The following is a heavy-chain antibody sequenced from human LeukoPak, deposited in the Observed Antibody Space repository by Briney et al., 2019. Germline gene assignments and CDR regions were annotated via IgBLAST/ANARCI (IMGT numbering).Heavy chain of an antibody. J-gene: IGHJ6*03. V-gene: IGHV1-8*01. CDR1: GYTFTSYD. Sequence: ASVKVSCKASGYTFTSYDINWVRQATGQGLEWMGWMNPNSGNTGYAQKFQGRVTMTRNTSISTAYMELSSLRSEDTAVYYCARGTGGLRYFDWLLGDYYYYYYMDVWGKGTTVTVSS. CDR2: MNPNSGNT. CDR3: ARGTGGLRYFDWLLGDYYYYYYMDV. D-gene: IGHD3-9*01.